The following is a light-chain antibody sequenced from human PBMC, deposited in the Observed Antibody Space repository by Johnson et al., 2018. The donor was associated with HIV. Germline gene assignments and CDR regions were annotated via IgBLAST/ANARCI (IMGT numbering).Light chain of an antibody. J-gene: IGLJ1*01. V-gene: IGLV1-51*02. CDR1: NSNIWNNY. CDR3: GTWDSSLNAYV. Sequence: QSVLTQPPSVSAAPGQKVTISCSGSNSNIWNNYVSWYQQLPGTAPKLLIYENNKRPSGIPDRFSGSKSGTSATLGITGLQTGDEADYYCGTWDSSLNAYVFGAATKVAVL. CDR2: ENN.